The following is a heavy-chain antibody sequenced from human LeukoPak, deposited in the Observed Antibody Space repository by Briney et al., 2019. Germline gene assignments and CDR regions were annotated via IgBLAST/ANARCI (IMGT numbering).Heavy chain of an antibody. CDR1: GGSFSGYY. Sequence: SETLSLTCAVYGGSFSGYYWSWIRLHPGKGLVGILEINHSGSTNYNPSFKSRVTISVDTCKIQFSLKLSSVTAADTAVYYCARGRVRFDPWGQGTLVTVSS. J-gene: IGHJ5*02. V-gene: IGHV4-34*01. D-gene: IGHD3-22*01. CDR3: ARGRVRFDP. CDR2: INHSGST.